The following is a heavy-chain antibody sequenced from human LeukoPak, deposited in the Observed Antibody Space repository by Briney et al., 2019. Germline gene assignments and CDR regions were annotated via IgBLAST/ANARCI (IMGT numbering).Heavy chain of an antibody. CDR3: TTLYYDILTGYVDY. CDR1: GFTFSGSA. V-gene: IGHV3-73*01. D-gene: IGHD3-9*01. Sequence: GGSLRLSCAASGFTFSGSAMHWVRQASGKGLEWVGRIRSKANSYATAYAASVNGRFTISRDDSKNTAYLQMNSLKTEDTAVYYCTTLYYDILTGYVDYWGQGTLVTVSS. CDR2: IRSKANSYAT. J-gene: IGHJ4*02.